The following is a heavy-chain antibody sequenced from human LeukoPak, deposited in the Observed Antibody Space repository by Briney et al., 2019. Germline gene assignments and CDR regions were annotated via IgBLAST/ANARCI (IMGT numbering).Heavy chain of an antibody. CDR1: GFTFSNAW. V-gene: IGHV3-15*07. J-gene: IGHJ3*02. D-gene: IGHD1-1*01. CDR3: TTACNLNDRAAVDI. Sequence: GGSLRLSCAASGFTFSNAWMNWVRQAPGKGLEWVGRIKSKTDGGTTDYAAPVKGRFTISRDDSKNTLYLQMNSLKTEDTAVYYCTTACNLNDRAAVDIWGQGTMVTVSS. CDR2: IKSKTDGGTT.